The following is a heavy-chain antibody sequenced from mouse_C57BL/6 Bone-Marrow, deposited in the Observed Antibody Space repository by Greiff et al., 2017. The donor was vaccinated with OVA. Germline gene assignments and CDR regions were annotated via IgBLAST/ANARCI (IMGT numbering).Heavy chain of an antibody. CDR3: AKNWNYSNYLTGAMDY. D-gene: IGHD2-5*01. J-gene: IGHJ4*01. CDR2: ICSGRST. Sequence: QVQLKESGPGLVQPSQCLSITCPVSGFSLPSYGVHWVRQPPGKGLEWLGVICSGRSTDSYAAFISRLSISKDNSKSQVFFKMNSLQADDTAIYYGAKNWNYSNYLTGAMDYWGQGTSVTVSS. CDR1: GFSLPSYG. V-gene: IGHV2-4*01.